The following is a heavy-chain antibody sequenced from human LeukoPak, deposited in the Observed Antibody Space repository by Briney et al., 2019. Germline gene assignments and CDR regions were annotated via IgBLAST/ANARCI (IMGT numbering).Heavy chain of an antibody. Sequence: SGTLSLTCTVSGGSISSYYWSWIRQPPGKGLEWIGYISYSGSTNYNPSLKSRVTISIDTSKNQFSLKLRSVTAADTAIYYCARQGYDILTGYIDAFDIWGQGTMVTVSS. J-gene: IGHJ3*02. CDR2: ISYSGST. D-gene: IGHD3-9*01. CDR1: GGSISSYY. V-gene: IGHV4-59*08. CDR3: ARQGYDILTGYIDAFDI.